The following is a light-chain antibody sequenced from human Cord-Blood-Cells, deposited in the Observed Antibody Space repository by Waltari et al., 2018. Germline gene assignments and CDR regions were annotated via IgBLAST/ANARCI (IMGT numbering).Light chain of an antibody. CDR2: EGS. J-gene: IGLJ2*01. CDR3: CSYAGSSTLV. CDR1: SRDVASYNL. Sequence: QSALTQPASVSGSPGQSITISCTGTSRDVASYNLVSWYQQHPGKAPKLMIYEGSKRPSGVSNRFSGSKSGNTASLTISGLQAEDEADYYCCSYAGSSTLVFGGGTKLTVL. V-gene: IGLV2-23*01.